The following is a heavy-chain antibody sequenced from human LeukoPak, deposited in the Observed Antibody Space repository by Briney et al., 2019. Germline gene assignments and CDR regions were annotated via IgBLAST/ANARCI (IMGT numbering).Heavy chain of an antibody. CDR1: GYTFTSYY. D-gene: IGHD3-22*01. CDR3: ARVVDYYDSSGYYYRPDAFDI. J-gene: IGHJ3*02. V-gene: IGHV1-2*02. CDR2: INPNSGGT. Sequence: ASVKVSCKASGYTFTSYYMHWVRQAPGQGLEWMGWINPNSGGTNYAQKFQGRVTMTRDTSISTAYMELSRLRSDDTAVYYCARVVDYYDSSGYYYRPDAFDIWGQGTMVTVSS.